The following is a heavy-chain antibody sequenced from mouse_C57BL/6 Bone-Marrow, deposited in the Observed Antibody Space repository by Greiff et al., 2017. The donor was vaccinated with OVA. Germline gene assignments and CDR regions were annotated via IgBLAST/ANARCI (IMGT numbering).Heavy chain of an antibody. V-gene: IGHV14-4*01. Sequence: EVQRVESGAELVRPGASVKLSCTASGFNIKDDYMHWVKQRPEQGLEWIGWIDPENGDTEYASKFQGKATITADTSSNTAYLQLSSLTSEDTAVYYCTTRGNFDYWGQGTTLTVSS. D-gene: IGHD2-1*01. CDR1: GFNIKDDY. CDR3: TTRGNFDY. CDR2: IDPENGDT. J-gene: IGHJ2*01.